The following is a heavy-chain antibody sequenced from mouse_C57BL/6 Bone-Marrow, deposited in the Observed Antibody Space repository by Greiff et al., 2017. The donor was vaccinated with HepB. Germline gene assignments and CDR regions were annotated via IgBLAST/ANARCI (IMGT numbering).Heavy chain of an antibody. D-gene: IGHD4-1*01. CDR1: GYTFTDYE. CDR2: IDPETGGT. J-gene: IGHJ4*01. V-gene: IGHV1-15*01. Sequence: QVQLQQSGAELVRPGASVTLSCKASGYTFTDYEMHWVKQTPVHGLEWIGAIDPETGGTAYNQKFKGKAILTADKSSSTAYMELRSLTSEDSAVYYCTRELGRGAMDCWGQGTSVTVSS. CDR3: TRELGRGAMDC.